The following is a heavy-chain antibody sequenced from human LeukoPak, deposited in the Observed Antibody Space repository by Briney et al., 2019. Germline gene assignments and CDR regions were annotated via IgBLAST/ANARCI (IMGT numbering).Heavy chain of an antibody. D-gene: IGHD6-19*01. CDR1: GFTFSSYG. CDR2: ISYDGSNK. J-gene: IGHJ4*02. CDR3: AKEKQWLVPGY. Sequence: HPGRSLRLSCAASGFTFSSYGMHWVRQAPGKGLEWVAVISYDGSNKYYADSVKGRFTISRDNSKNTLHLQMNSLRAEDTAVYYCAKEKQWLVPGYWGQGTLVTVSS. V-gene: IGHV3-30*18.